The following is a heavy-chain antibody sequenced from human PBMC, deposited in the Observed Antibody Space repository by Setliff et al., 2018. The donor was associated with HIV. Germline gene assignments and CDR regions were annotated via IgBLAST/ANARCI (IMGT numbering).Heavy chain of an antibody. CDR2: IIPIFGTP. CDR3: ASTTIFGVVAFDY. V-gene: IGHV1-69*06. CDR1: GGTFSSYA. J-gene: IGHJ4*02. Sequence: SVKVSCKASGGTFSSYAISWVRQAPGQGLEWMGGIIPIFGTPNYAQKFQGRVTITADKSTSTAYMELSSLRSEDTAVYYCASTTIFGVVAFDYWGQGTLVTVSS. D-gene: IGHD3-3*01.